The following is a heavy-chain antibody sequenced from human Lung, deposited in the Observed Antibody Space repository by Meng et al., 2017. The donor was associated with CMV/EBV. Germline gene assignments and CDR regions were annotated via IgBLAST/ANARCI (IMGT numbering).Heavy chain of an antibody. CDR3: ASFPPPGKQWLVTDY. CDR2: IYHSGST. D-gene: IGHD6-19*01. Sequence: QVPVQAPGPGLVKPSGTLSLTCAVSGGSISSSNWWSWVRQPPGKGLEWIGEIYHSGSTNYNPSLKSRVTISVDKSKNQFSLKLSSVTAADTAVYYCASFPPPGKQWLVTDYWGQGTLVTVSS. V-gene: IGHV4-4*02. CDR1: GGSISSSNW. J-gene: IGHJ4*02.